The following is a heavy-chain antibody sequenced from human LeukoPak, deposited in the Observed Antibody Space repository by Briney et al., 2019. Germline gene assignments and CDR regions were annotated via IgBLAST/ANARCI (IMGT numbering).Heavy chain of an antibody. J-gene: IGHJ4*02. CDR1: GGSFSGYY. CDR3: ARVLGSSPLD. D-gene: IGHD2-15*01. Sequence: SETLSLTCAVYGGSFSGYYWSWIRQPPGKGLEWIGEINHSGSTNYNPSLKSRVTISVDTSKNQFSLKLSSVTAADTTVYYCARVLGSSPLDWGQGTLVTVSS. V-gene: IGHV4-34*01. CDR2: INHSGST.